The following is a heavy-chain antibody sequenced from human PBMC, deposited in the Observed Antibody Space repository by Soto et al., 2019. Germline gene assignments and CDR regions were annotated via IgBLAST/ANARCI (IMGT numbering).Heavy chain of an antibody. Sequence: QVQLQESGPGLVKPSGTLSLTCAVSGGSISSSNWWSWVRQPPGKGLEWIGEIYHSGSTNYNPSLKSGVTISVDKSKTQFSLKLSSVTAAATAVYYCARVVGGYYYGMDVWGQGTTVTVSS. J-gene: IGHJ6*02. CDR1: GGSISSSNW. CDR3: ARVVGGYYYGMDV. D-gene: IGHD2-2*01. V-gene: IGHV4-4*02. CDR2: IYHSGST.